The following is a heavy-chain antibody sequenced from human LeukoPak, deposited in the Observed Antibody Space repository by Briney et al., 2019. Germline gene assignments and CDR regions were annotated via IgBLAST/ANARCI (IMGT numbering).Heavy chain of an antibody. D-gene: IGHD3-10*01. CDR1: GGSISSYY. J-gene: IGHJ5*02. CDR3: ARDDRGWFDP. CDR2: IYYSGST. V-gene: IGHV4-59*01. Sequence: SETLSLICTVSGGSISSYYWSWIRQPPGKGLEWIGYIYYSGSTNYNPSLKSRVTISVDTSKNQFSLKLSSVTAADTAVYYCARDDRGWFDPWGQGTLVTVSS.